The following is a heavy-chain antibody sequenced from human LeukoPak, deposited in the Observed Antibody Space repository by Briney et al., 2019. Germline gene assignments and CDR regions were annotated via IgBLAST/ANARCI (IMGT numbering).Heavy chain of an antibody. CDR3: ARAISTHRLVLFDY. CDR2: MNPNSGNT. Sequence: GASVKVSCKASGYTFTSYDINWVRQATGQGLEWMGWMNPNSGNTGYAQKLQGRVTMTRNTSISTAYMELSSLRSEDTAVYYCARAISTHRLVLFDYWGQGTLVTVSS. D-gene: IGHD6-19*01. J-gene: IGHJ4*02. CDR1: GYTFTSYD. V-gene: IGHV1-8*01.